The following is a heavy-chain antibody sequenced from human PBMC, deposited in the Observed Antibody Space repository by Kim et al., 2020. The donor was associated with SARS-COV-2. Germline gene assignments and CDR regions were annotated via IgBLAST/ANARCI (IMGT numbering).Heavy chain of an antibody. D-gene: IGHD1-1*01. CDR2: IYYSGST. V-gene: IGHV4-59*01. CDR1: GDYISRYH. CDR3: ARDPFGPGGGY. J-gene: IGHJ4*02. Sequence: SETLSLTCTVSGDYISRYHWSWIRQFPGKGLEWIGYIYYSGSTNYNPSLKSRLTISIDTAKNQFSLKLRSVTAADTAVYYCARDPFGPGGGYWGQGTLVTVSS.